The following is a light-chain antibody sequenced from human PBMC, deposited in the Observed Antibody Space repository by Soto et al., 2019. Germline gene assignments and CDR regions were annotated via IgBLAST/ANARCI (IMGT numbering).Light chain of an antibody. CDR2: KAS. CDR3: QHYNSYSEA. J-gene: IGKJ1*01. CDR1: QSISNW. V-gene: IGKV1-5*03. Sequence: DIQLTQSPSTLSASVGDTVTITCRASQSISNWLAWYQHKPGKAPKLLIYKASTLKSGVPSRFSGSGSGTEFTLTISSLQPDDFATYYCQHYNSYSEAFGQGTKVDIK.